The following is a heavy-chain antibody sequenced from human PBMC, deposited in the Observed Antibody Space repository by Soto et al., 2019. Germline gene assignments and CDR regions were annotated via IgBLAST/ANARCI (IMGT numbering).Heavy chain of an antibody. CDR3: ARGLGSGRYGKGFDP. CDR1: GFTFSSYD. D-gene: IGHD6-19*01. CDR2: IGTAGDS. J-gene: IGHJ5*02. V-gene: IGHV3-13*04. Sequence: EVQLVESGGGLVQPGGSLRLSCSASGFTFSSYDMHWVRQATGKDLEWVSAIGTAGDSYYPGSVTGRFTISRENAKNSLYLQMNSLRAGDTAVYYRARGLGSGRYGKGFDPWGQGTLVTVSS.